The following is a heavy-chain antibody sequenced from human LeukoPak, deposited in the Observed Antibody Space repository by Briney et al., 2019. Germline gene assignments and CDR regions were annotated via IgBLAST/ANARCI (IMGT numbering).Heavy chain of an antibody. V-gene: IGHV3-23*01. J-gene: IGHJ4*02. CDR2: MTASDERT. Sequence: GGSLRLSCAASGFTFSIYAMSWVRQAPGKGLEWVSAMTASDERTYYADSVKGRFSISRDNAKNTLYPQMTSLRVEDTAVYFCAKDFSGSYDYWGQGTLVTVSS. D-gene: IGHD1-26*01. CDR3: AKDFSGSYDY. CDR1: GFTFSIYA.